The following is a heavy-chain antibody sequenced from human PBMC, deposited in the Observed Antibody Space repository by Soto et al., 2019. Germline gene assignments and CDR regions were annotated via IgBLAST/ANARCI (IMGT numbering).Heavy chain of an antibody. Sequence: SETLSLTCVVSGGSLSDYFWSWIRQPPGMALEWIGEINHLGSINYNPSLKSRVTMSVDTSKDQFSLTLNSVTAADTATYYCARGGISHWAYFYYMDVWDRGTTVTVSS. CDR1: GGSLSDYF. CDR3: ARGGISHWAYFYYMDV. D-gene: IGHD2-21*01. CDR2: INHLGSI. J-gene: IGHJ6*03. V-gene: IGHV4-34*01.